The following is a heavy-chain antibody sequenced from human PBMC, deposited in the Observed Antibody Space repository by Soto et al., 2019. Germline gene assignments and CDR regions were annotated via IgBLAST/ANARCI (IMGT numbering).Heavy chain of an antibody. J-gene: IGHJ4*02. Sequence: GGSLRLSCAASGFTFSNYAMSWVRQAPGKGLEWVSTFSSGGGGTYYADSVKGRFTISRDNSKNTLSLQMNSLRAEDTAVYYCTKANRYCSGANCFTFDYWGLGTLVTVSS. V-gene: IGHV3-23*01. CDR3: TKANRYCSGANCFTFDY. CDR1: GFTFSNYA. CDR2: FSSGGGGT. D-gene: IGHD2-15*01.